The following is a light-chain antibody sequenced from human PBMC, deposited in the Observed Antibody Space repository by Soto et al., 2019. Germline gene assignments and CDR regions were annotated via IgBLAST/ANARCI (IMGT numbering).Light chain of an antibody. CDR3: QQSGSSPLT. J-gene: IGKJ1*01. CDR1: QSVSSTY. CDR2: DAS. Sequence: EIVLTQSPGTLSLSPGERATLSCRASQSVSSTYLAWYQQKPGQAPRLLIYDASSRATGTPDRFSGSGSGTDFTLTIGRLEPEDFAVYYCQQSGSSPLTFGQGTKVEIK. V-gene: IGKV3-20*01.